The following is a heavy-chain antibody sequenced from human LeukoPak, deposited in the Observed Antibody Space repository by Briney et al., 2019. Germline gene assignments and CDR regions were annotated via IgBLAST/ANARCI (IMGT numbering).Heavy chain of an antibody. D-gene: IGHD3-3*01. CDR3: ARATYDGPLYFGY. J-gene: IGHJ4*02. CDR1: GGSISNYY. Sequence: SETLSLTCTVSGGSISNYYWSWIRQPPGKGLEWIGYIYYSGSTSYNPSLKSRVAISVETSKNQFSVNLSSVTAADAAVYYCARATYDGPLYFGYWGQGTLVTVSS. V-gene: IGHV4-59*01. CDR2: IYYSGST.